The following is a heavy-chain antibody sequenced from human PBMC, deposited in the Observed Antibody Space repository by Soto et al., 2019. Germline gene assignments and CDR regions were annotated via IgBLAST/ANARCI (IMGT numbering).Heavy chain of an antibody. Sequence: GGSLRLSCAASGFTFSSYAMSWVRQAPGKGLEWVSAISGSGGSTYYADSVKGRFTIARGSSKNTLYLQMNSLRAEDTAVYYCAKDKFRAAGAYYYCCYGMDVWGQGTTVTVSS. V-gene: IGHV3-23*01. D-gene: IGHD6-13*01. CDR1: GFTFSSYA. CDR2: ISGSGGST. J-gene: IGHJ6*02. CDR3: AKDKFRAAGAYYYCCYGMDV.